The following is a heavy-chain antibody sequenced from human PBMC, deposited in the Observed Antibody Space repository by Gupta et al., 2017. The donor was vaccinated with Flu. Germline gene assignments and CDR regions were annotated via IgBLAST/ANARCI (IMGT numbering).Heavy chain of an antibody. J-gene: IGHJ4*02. D-gene: IGHD3-22*01. CDR3: ATHYDSSGYLVYFDY. Sequence: VQLLESGGGLVQPGGPLRLACPAPARPFGNYALSWVRQAPGEGLEWVSAISSSGSATHYADSVKGRFTISRDNSKNTLYLQMNSLRAEDTAVYYCATHYDSSGYLVYFDYWGQGTLVTVSS. V-gene: IGHV3-23*01. CDR2: ISSSGSAT. CDR1: ARPFGNYA.